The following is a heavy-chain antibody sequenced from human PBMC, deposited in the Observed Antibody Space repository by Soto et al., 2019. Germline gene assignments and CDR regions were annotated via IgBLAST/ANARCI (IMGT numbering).Heavy chain of an antibody. J-gene: IGHJ4*02. CDR3: ARDRDWAFDY. V-gene: IGHV3-48*04. D-gene: IGHD3-9*01. CDR2: IFASSTTI. CDR1: GFTFSSYS. Sequence: QPGGSLRLSCVASGFTFSSYSMVWVRQAPGKGLEWVSYIFASSTTIYYADSVKGRFTVSRDNTQNSLFLLMNSLRAEDTAVYYCARDRDWAFDYWGQGTLVTVSS.